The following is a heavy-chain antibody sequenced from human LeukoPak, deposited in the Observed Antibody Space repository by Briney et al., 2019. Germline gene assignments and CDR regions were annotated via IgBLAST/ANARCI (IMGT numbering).Heavy chain of an antibody. D-gene: IGHD3-16*01. J-gene: IGHJ4*02. CDR2: ISGGGETT. CDR3: ARDRGGGKPFDY. Sequence: GSLRLSCAASGFTFNSYEMNWVRQAPGKGLEWVSYISGGGETTYYADSVKGRFTIFRGNTKNSLFLQMNSLRAEDTAVYYCARDRGGGKPFDYWGQGTLVTVSS. CDR1: GFTFNSYE. V-gene: IGHV3-48*03.